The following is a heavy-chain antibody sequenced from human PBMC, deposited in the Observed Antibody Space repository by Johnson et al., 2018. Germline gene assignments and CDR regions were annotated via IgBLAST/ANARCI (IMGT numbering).Heavy chain of an antibody. V-gene: IGHV3-20*04. CDR2: INWNGGST. CDR3: ARGGSRTTIFGVDINLGGFDI. J-gene: IGHJ3*02. CDR1: GFTFDDYG. Sequence: VQLVESGGGVVRPGGSLRLSCAASGFTFDDYGMSWVRQAPGKGLEWVCGINWNGGSTGYADSVKGRFTISRDNAKNSLYLQMNSLRAGDTAVYYCARGGSRTTIFGVDINLGGFDIWGQGTRVTVSS. D-gene: IGHD3-3*01.